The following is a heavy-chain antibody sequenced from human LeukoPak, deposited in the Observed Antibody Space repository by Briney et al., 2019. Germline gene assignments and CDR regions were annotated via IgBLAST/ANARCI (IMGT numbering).Heavy chain of an antibody. CDR3: ARGPPYYDFWSGSYYFDY. D-gene: IGHD3-3*01. CDR2: IYSGGST. CDR1: GFTFSSYG. Sequence: GGSLTLSCAASGFTFSSYGMHWVRQAPGKGLEWVSVIYSGGSTYYADSVKGRFTISRDNSKNTLYLQMNSLRAEDTAVYYCARGPPYYDFWSGSYYFDYWGQGTLVTVSS. V-gene: IGHV3-53*01. J-gene: IGHJ4*02.